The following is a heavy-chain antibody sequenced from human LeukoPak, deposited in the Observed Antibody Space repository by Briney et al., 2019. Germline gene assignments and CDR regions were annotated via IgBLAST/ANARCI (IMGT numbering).Heavy chain of an antibody. J-gene: IGHJ4*02. V-gene: IGHV4-34*01. Sequence: GSLRPSCAASGFTFSSYSMNWVRQAPGKGLEWVGEINHSGSTNYNPSLKSRVTISVDTSKNQFSLKLSSVTAAGTAVYYCARGPPRYSGSSTFAYWGQGTLVTVSS. D-gene: IGHD1-26*01. CDR2: INHSGST. CDR1: GFTFSSYS. CDR3: ARGPPRYSGSSTFAY.